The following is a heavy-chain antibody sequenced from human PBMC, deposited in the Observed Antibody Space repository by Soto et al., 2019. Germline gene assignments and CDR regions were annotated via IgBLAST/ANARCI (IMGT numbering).Heavy chain of an antibody. CDR2: ISAYNGNT. D-gene: IGHD2-15*01. Sequence: QVQLVQSGAEVKRPGASVKVSCKASGYTFSNYGITWVRQAPGQGLEWMGWISAYNGNTNYEQKFQGRVTMTTDASTSTAYMELRSLRSDDTAVYFCATADIPDNWFDPWGQGTLVTVSS. CDR1: GYTFSNYG. V-gene: IGHV1-18*04. CDR3: ATADIPDNWFDP. J-gene: IGHJ5*02.